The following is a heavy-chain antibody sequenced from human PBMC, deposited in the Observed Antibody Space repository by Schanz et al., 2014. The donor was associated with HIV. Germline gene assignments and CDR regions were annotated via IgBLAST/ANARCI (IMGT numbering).Heavy chain of an antibody. J-gene: IGHJ6*02. Sequence: QVQLVQSGAEVKKPGSSVKVSCKASGGTFSIYAISWVRQAPGQGLEWMGGIIPIFGTANYAQKFQGRVTMIADESTSTAYMELSSLRSADTAVYFCARAAFSSEYYYGMDVWGQGTTVTVSS. V-gene: IGHV1-69*01. D-gene: IGHD3-3*02. CDR3: ARAAFSSEYYYGMDV. CDR2: IIPIFGTA. CDR1: GGTFSIYA.